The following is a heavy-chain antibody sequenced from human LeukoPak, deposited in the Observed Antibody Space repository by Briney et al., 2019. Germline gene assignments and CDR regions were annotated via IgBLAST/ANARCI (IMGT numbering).Heavy chain of an antibody. CDR1: GGSISSYY. CDR2: IYYSGST. CDR3: ARVPSSGYFDY. Sequence: KPSETLSLTCTVSGGSISSYYWSWIRQPPGKGLEWIGYIYYSGSTNYNPSLKSRVTISVDTSKNQFSLKLSPVTAADTAVYYCARVPSSGYFDYWGQGTLVTVSS. V-gene: IGHV4-59*01. D-gene: IGHD3-22*01. J-gene: IGHJ4*02.